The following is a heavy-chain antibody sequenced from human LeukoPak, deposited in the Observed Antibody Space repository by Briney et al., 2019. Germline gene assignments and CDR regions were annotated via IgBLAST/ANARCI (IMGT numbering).Heavy chain of an antibody. D-gene: IGHD3-3*01. CDR1: ASSFSNAW. Sequence: PGRSLRLSWAPAASSFSNAWISSVRPDPGDGREWVGCLKIKTDSAKTNDAATVTGRFTISIDESTNTLYLQMNSLKTEDTAVYYCTTESRYDFWSGYYKEVSGFFDYWGQGTLVTVSS. V-gene: IGHV3-15*01. J-gene: IGHJ4*02. CDR3: TTESRYDFWSGYYKEVSGFFDY. CDR2: LKIKTDSAKT.